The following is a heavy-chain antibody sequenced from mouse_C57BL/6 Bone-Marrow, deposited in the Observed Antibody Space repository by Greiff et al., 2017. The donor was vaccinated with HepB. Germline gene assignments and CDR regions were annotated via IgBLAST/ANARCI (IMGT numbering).Heavy chain of an antibody. V-gene: IGHV5-9*01. Sequence: EVKLMESGGGLVKPGGSLKLSCAASGFTFSRYTMSWVRQTPEKRLEWVATISGGGGNTYYPDSVKGRFTISRDNTKKTLYLQMSSLRSEDTALYYCARRQFYYGSFSYYFDYWGQGTTLTVSS. CDR2: ISGGGGNT. D-gene: IGHD1-1*01. CDR1: GFTFSRYT. CDR3: ARRQFYYGSFSYYFDY. J-gene: IGHJ2*01.